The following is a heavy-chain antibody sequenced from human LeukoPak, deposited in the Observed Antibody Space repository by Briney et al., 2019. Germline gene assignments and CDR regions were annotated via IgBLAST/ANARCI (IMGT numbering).Heavy chain of an antibody. CDR1: GFTFSSYA. D-gene: IGHD2-2*01. Sequence: GGSLRLSCAASGFTFSSYAMSWVRQAPGKGLEWVSAISGSGGSTYYADSVKGRFTISRDNSKNTLYLQMNSLRAEDTALYYCAKDYCSSNTCYFDFWGQGTLVTVSS. CDR2: ISGSGGST. V-gene: IGHV3-23*01. CDR3: AKDYCSSNTCYFDF. J-gene: IGHJ4*02.